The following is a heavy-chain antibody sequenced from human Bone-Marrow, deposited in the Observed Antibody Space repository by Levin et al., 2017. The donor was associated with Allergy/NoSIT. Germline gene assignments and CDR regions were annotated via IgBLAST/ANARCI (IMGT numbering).Heavy chain of an antibody. J-gene: IGHJ4*02. CDR3: ARAEVGDFDF. Sequence: SQTLSLTCTVSGYPIRRGYYWGWIRQPPGKNLEWIGRIYHDGDPDYNPSLKSRVTMSVDTSKNQFFLLLTSVTAADTAVYYCARAEVGDFDFWGQGLLVTVSS. CDR2: IYHDGDP. CDR1: GYPIRRGYY. V-gene: IGHV4-38-2*02. D-gene: IGHD3-16*01.